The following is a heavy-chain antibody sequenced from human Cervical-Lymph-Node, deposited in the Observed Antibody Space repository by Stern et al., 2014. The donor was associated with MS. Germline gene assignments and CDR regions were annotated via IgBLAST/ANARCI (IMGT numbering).Heavy chain of an antibody. CDR1: GYTFPSYA. CDR3: AKEGANDCFDY. CDR2: INAGTGNT. Sequence: DRLGESGAEVRKPCASVKVSCKASGYTFPSYAMNWVRQAPGQRLEWMGGINAGTGNTKYSQKFQARVTLTRDTSASTAYMELSSLRSEDTAVYYCAKEGANDCFDYWGQGTLVTVSS. J-gene: IGHJ4*02. V-gene: IGHV1-3*01.